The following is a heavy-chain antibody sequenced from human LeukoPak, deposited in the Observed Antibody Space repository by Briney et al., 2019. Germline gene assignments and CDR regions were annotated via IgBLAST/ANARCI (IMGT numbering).Heavy chain of an antibody. V-gene: IGHV4-30-4*08. CDR3: ARCGYLLAYYYYYYMDV. CDR2: IYYSGST. Sequence: PSQTLSLTCTVSGGSISSGDYYWSWIRQPPGEGREWIGYIYYSGSTYYNPSLKSRVTISVDTSKNQFSLKLSSVTAADTAVYYCARCGYLLAYYYYYYMDVWGKGTTVTVSS. J-gene: IGHJ6*03. D-gene: IGHD5-18*01. CDR1: GGSISSGDYY.